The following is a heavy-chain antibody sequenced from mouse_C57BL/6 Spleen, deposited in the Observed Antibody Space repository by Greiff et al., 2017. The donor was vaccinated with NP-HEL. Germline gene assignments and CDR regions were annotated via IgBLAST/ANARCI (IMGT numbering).Heavy chain of an antibody. J-gene: IGHJ4*01. V-gene: IGHV1-55*01. CDR3: AGGYGNPYYYAMDY. D-gene: IGHD2-10*02. CDR1: GYTFTSYW. Sequence: VKLQQPGAELVKPGASVKMSCKASGYTFTSYWITWVKQRPGQGLEWIGDIYPGSGSTNYNEKFKSKATLTVDTSSSTAYMQLSSLTAEDSAVYYCAGGYGNPYYYAMDYWGQGTSVTVSS. CDR2: IYPGSGST.